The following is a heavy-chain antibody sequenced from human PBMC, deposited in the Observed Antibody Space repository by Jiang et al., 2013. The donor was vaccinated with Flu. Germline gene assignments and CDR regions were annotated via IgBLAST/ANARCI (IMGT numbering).Heavy chain of an antibody. V-gene: IGHV2-5*02. Sequence: KPTQTLTLTCTFSGFSLSTSGVGVGWIRQPPGKALEWLALIYWDDDKRYSPSLKSRLTITKDTSKNQVVLTMTNMDPVDTATYYCAHILRGYSYGYGWVQYWGQGTLVTVSS. D-gene: IGHD5-18*01. CDR1: GFSLSTSGVG. J-gene: IGHJ4*02. CDR3: AHILRGYSYGYGWVQY. CDR2: IYWDDDK.